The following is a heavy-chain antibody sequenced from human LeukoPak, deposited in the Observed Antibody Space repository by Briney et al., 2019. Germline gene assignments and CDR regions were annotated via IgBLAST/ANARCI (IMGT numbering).Heavy chain of an antibody. Sequence: PGGSLRLSCADSGFTFSSHSMNWVRQAPGKGLEWVSSISSSSNYIYYADSVKGRFTISRDNAKNSLYLQMNSLRAEDTAVYYCARERAIILFGAFDIWGQGTMVTVSS. CDR2: ISSSSNYI. CDR1: GFTFSSHS. J-gene: IGHJ3*02. D-gene: IGHD3-3*01. V-gene: IGHV3-21*01. CDR3: ARERAIILFGAFDI.